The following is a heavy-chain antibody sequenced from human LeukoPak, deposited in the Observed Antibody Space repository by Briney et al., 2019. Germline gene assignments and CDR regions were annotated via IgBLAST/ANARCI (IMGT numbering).Heavy chain of an antibody. CDR1: GGSISSGGYY. CDR3: AVRAYYYDSSDYYLDY. V-gene: IGHV4-31*03. Sequence: SETLTLTCTVSGGSISSGGYYWNWIRQHPGKGLEWIEYIHYSGSTYYNPSLKSRITISVDTSKNQFSLKLSSVTAADTAVYYCAVRAYYYDSSDYYLDYWGQGTLVTVSS. J-gene: IGHJ4*02. D-gene: IGHD3-22*01. CDR2: IHYSGST.